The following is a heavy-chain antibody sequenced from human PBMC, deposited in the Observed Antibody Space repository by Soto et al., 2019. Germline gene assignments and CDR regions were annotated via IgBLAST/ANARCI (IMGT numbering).Heavy chain of an antibody. CDR1: GGSFSGYY. J-gene: IGHJ4*02. V-gene: IGHV4-34*01. Sequence: SETLSLTGAVYGGSFSGYYWSWIRQPPGKGLEWIGEINHSGSTNYNPSLKSRVTISVDTSKNQFSLKLSSVTAADTAVYCCARGDYGGNSYYFDYWGQGTLVTVSS. CDR2: INHSGST. D-gene: IGHD4-17*01. CDR3: ARGDYGGNSYYFDY.